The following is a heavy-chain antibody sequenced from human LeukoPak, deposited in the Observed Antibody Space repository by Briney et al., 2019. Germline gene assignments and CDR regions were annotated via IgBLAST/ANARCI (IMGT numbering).Heavy chain of an antibody. CDR1: GFTFSSYA. Sequence: GGSLRLSCAASGFTFSSYAMSWVRQAPGKGLEWVSAISGSGGSTYYADSVKGRFTISRDNSKNALYLQMNSLRAEDTAVYYCAKVEQRFPYFDYWGQGTLVTVSS. D-gene: IGHD1/OR15-1a*01. CDR3: AKVEQRFPYFDY. J-gene: IGHJ4*02. V-gene: IGHV3-23*01. CDR2: ISGSGGST.